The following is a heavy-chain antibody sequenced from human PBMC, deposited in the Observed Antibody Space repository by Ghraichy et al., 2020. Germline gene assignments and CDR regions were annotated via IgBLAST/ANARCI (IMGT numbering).Heavy chain of an antibody. CDR1: GFTFSSYA. D-gene: IGHD3-3*01. Sequence: GGSLRLSCAASGFTFSSYAMSWVRQAPGKGLEWVSAISGSGGSTYYADSVKGRFTISRDNSKNTLYLQMNSLRAEDTAVDYCAKDRRSGIVGVVTTPPYYYMAVWGKGTTVTVSS. V-gene: IGHV3-23*01. J-gene: IGHJ6*03. CDR2: ISGSGGST. CDR3: AKDRRSGIVGVVTTPPYYYMAV.